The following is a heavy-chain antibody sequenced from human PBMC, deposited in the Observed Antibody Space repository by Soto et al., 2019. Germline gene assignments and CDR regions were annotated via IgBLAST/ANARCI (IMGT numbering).Heavy chain of an antibody. J-gene: IGHJ4*02. D-gene: IGHD3-3*01. CDR2: IYWDDDK. Sequence: QITLKESGPTLVKPPQTLTLTCTFSVFSLSTSGVGVGWIRQPPGKAMEWLAFIYWDDDKRYSPSLKSTLTITKDPSNNHVGHTMTNMDSVSTATYYCAHRRFDFWDGYRISRLDYCGKVTLVVVSS. CDR3: AHRRFDFWDGYRISRLDY. CDR1: VFSLSTSGVG. V-gene: IGHV2-5*02.